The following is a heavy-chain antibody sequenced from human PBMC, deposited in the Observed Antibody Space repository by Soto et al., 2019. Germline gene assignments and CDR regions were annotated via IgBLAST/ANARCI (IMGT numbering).Heavy chain of an antibody. V-gene: IGHV4-39*01. J-gene: IGHJ4*02. CDR2: IYYSGNT. D-gene: IGHD3-10*01. CDR3: TRLEPYYYGEAKD. Sequence: SETLSLTCTVSGGSISSSLYYWGWIRQPPGKGLEWIGSIYYSGNTYYNPPLKSRVAISMDTSKNQFSLKLSSVTAADTAMYYCTRLEPYYYGEAKDWGQGTLVTVSS. CDR1: GGSISSSLYY.